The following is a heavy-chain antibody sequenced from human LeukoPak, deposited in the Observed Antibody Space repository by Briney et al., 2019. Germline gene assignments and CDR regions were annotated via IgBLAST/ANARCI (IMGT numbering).Heavy chain of an antibody. V-gene: IGHV3-15*01. CDR2: IKSKSDGGTT. D-gene: IGHD2-2*01. CDR3: TTDMYLIDY. CDR1: GFTFSNAW. J-gene: IGHJ4*02. Sequence: GGSPRLSCAASGFTFSNAWMSWVRQAPGKGLEWVGRIKSKSDGGTTDYAAPVKDRFNISRDDSKNTLYLQMNSLKTEDTAMYYCTTDMYLIDYWGQGTLVTVSS.